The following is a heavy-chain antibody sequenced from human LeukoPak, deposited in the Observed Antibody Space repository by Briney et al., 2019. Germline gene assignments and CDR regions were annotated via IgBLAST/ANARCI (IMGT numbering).Heavy chain of an antibody. CDR3: ARARYANAWYAFDI. J-gene: IGHJ3*02. Sequence: SETLSLTCAVYGGSFSGYYWSWIRQPPGKGLEWIGEINHSGSTNYNPSLKSRVTISVDTSKNQFSLKLTSVTAADTAVYYCARARYANAWYAFDIWGHGTMVTVPS. CDR1: GGSFSGYY. D-gene: IGHD2-2*01. V-gene: IGHV4-34*01. CDR2: INHSGST.